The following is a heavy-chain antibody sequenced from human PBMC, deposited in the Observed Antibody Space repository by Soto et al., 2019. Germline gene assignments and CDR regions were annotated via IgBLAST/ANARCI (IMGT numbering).Heavy chain of an antibody. CDR1: GYTFTSYY. CDR3: ARSTSYGYPHDY. Sequence: QVQLVQSGAEVKKPGASVKVSCKASGYTFTSYYMHWVRQAPGQGLEWMGIINPSGGSTSYAQKFQGRVTITRDTSTSTVYMELSSLRSEDRAVYYCARSTSYGYPHDYWGQGTLVTVSS. J-gene: IGHJ4*02. D-gene: IGHD5-18*01. CDR2: INPSGGST. V-gene: IGHV1-46*01.